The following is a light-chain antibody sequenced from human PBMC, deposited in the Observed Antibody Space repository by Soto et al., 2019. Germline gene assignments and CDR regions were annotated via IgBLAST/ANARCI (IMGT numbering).Light chain of an antibody. Sequence: EIVMTQSPGTLSVSPGERATLSCRASQSINKNLAWYQQKPGRAPRLLIYGVSTGASGIPARFSGSGSETEFTLTISSLQSEDFAVYYCQQYDNWPPYTFGQGTKVDIK. CDR1: QSINKN. CDR3: QQYDNWPPYT. J-gene: IGKJ2*01. CDR2: GVS. V-gene: IGKV3-15*01.